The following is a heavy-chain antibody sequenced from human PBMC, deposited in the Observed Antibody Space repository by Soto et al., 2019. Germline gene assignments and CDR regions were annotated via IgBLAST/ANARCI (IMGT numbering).Heavy chain of an antibody. CDR2: IYQTGST. J-gene: IGHJ5*02. V-gene: IGHV4-4*02. Sequence: QVQLQESGPGLVKPSGTLSLTCAVSNGSITSGNWWSWVRQPPGKGLEWIGEIYQTGSTNYNPSLRSRDIISLDKSKNNFSLSLSSVPAADTAVYFCARVWGALAPIAGWFGPWGRGILVTVSS. CDR3: ARVWGALAPIAGWFGP. CDR1: NGSITSGNW. D-gene: IGHD3-16*01.